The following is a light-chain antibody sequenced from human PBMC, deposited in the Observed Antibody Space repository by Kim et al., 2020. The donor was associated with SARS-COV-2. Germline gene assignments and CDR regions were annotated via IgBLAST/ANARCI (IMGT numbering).Light chain of an antibody. V-gene: IGKV3-15*01. CDR3: QQYSDWPPLT. CDR2: DAS. Sequence: EIVMTQSPASLSVSPGERATLSCRASQSVSSKLAWYQHKPGQAPRLLVYDASTRATGIPARFSGSGSGTDFTLTISSLQSEDFAVYYCQQYSDWPPLTFGGGTKVDIK. J-gene: IGKJ4*01. CDR1: QSVSSK.